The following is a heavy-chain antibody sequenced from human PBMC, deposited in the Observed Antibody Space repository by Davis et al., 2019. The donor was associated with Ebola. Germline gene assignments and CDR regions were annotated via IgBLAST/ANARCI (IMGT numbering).Heavy chain of an antibody. J-gene: IGHJ2*01. D-gene: IGHD3-22*01. V-gene: IGHV3-53*01. Sequence: GGSLRLSCAASGFTVSSNYMNWVRQAPGKGLEWVSGIYSGGSTYCADSVKGRFTISRDNSKNTLYLQMNSLRAEDTAVYYCAKVVDGGGYGDWYFDLWGRGTLVTVSS. CDR3: AKVVDGGGYGDWYFDL. CDR2: IYSGGST. CDR1: GFTVSSNY.